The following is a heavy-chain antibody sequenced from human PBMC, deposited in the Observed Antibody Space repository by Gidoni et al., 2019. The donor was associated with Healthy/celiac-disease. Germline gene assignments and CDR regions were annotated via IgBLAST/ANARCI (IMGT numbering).Heavy chain of an antibody. Sequence: EVQLLESGGGLVQPGGSLRLSCAAPGFTFSSSAMSWVRQAPGKGLEWVSAIGGSGGSTYYADTVKGRFTISRDNSKNTLYLQMNSLRAEDTAVYYCARDILWYYDILTGYLDYWGQGTLVTVSS. CDR1: GFTFSSSA. CDR3: ARDILWYYDILTGYLDY. J-gene: IGHJ4*02. V-gene: IGHV3-23*01. D-gene: IGHD3-9*01. CDR2: IGGSGGST.